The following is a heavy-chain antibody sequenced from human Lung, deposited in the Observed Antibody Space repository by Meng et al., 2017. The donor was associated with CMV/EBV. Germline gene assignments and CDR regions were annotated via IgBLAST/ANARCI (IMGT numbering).Heavy chain of an antibody. CDR1: GFTFSSYE. D-gene: IGHD3-3*01. Sequence: SXKISWAASGFTFSSYEMNWVRQAPGKGLEWISYISGSGSTIKYADSVKGRFTISRDNAKNSLYLQMNSLRAEDTAVYYCARDRSDVFGDVWGQGTTVTVSS. CDR3: ARDRSDVFGDV. CDR2: ISGSGSTI. J-gene: IGHJ6*02. V-gene: IGHV3-48*03.